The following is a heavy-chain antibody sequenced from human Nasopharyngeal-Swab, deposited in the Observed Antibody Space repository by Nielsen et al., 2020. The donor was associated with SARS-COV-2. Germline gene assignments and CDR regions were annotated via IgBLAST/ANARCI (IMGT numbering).Heavy chain of an antibody. D-gene: IGHD3/OR15-3a*01. CDR2: ISYDGSNK. V-gene: IGHV3-30*03. Sequence: WIRQPPGKGLEWVAVISYDGSNKYYADSVKGRFTISRDNSKNTLYLQMNSLRAEDTAVYYCAIGLGPYYYGMDVWGQGTTVTVSS. CDR3: AIGLGPYYYGMDV. J-gene: IGHJ6*02.